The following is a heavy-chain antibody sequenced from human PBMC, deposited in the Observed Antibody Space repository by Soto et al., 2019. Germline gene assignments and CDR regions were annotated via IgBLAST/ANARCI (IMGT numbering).Heavy chain of an antibody. CDR2: IWYDGNNK. V-gene: IGHV3-33*01. D-gene: IGHD2-21*01. Sequence: QVQLVESGGGVVQPGGSLRLSCAASGFTFSNYGMHWVRQAPGKGLEWVAVIWYDGNNKYYADSVKGRFTISRDNSNNTLYVQMTSLRSEATAVYYCARGLHSLFDYCGQGTLVTVSS. CDR1: GFTFSNYG. CDR3: ARGLHSLFDY. J-gene: IGHJ4*02.